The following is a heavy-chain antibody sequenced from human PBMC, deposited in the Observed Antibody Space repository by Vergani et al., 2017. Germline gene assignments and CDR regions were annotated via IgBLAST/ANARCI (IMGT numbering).Heavy chain of an antibody. D-gene: IGHD3-22*01. J-gene: IGHJ4*02. Sequence: QVQLQQWGAGLLKPSETLSLTCAVYGGSFSGYYWSWIRQPPGKGLEWIGEINHSGSTNYNPSLKSRVTITVDTSKNQFFLKLSSVTAADTAVYYCASHYVSSGYYYAVDYWGQGTLVTVSS. CDR1: GGSFSGYY. CDR2: INHSGST. V-gene: IGHV4-34*01. CDR3: ASHYVSSGYYYAVDY.